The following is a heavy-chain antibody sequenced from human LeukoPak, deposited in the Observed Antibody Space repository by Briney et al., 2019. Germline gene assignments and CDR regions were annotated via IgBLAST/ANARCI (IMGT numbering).Heavy chain of an antibody. CDR2: IYPGDSDT. CDR3: ARRDMTTEYFDY. D-gene: IGHD4-11*01. J-gene: IGHJ4*02. Sequence: GGSLKISCKGFGCDFFGYWIGWVRRMPGKGLEWMGIIYPGDSDTRYSPSFQGQVTISADKSISIAYLQWSSLKASDTAMYYCARRDMTTEYFDYWGQGTLVTVSS. CDR1: GCDFFGYW. V-gene: IGHV5-51*01.